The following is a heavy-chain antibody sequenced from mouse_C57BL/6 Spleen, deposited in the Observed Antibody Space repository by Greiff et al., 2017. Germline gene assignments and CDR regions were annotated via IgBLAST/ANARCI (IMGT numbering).Heavy chain of an antibody. J-gene: IGHJ4*01. Sequence: EVKVVESGEGLVKPGGSLKLSCAASGFTFSSYAMSWVRQPPEKRLEWVAYISSGGDYIYYADTVKGRFTITRDNARNTLYLQMSSLKSEDTAMYYCTRGPVTVAMDYWGQGTSVTVSS. CDR3: TRGPVTVAMDY. CDR1: GFTFSSYA. CDR2: ISSGGDYI. V-gene: IGHV5-9-1*02. D-gene: IGHD1-1*01.